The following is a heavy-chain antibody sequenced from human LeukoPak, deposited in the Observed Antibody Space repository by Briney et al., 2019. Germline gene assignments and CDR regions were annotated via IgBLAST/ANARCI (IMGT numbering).Heavy chain of an antibody. V-gene: IGHV6-1*01. CDR3: AREDCSGGSCYGGFDC. D-gene: IGHD2-15*01. Sequence: HTLSLTCAISGDSVSSNSAAWNWIRQSPSIGLKWLGKTYQRSKWYNDYALSVKSRITLNPDTSKNQFSLQLNSVTPEDTAVYYCAREDCSGGSCYGGFDCWGQGTLVTVSS. CDR1: GDSVSSNSAA. CDR2: TYQRSKWYN. J-gene: IGHJ4*02.